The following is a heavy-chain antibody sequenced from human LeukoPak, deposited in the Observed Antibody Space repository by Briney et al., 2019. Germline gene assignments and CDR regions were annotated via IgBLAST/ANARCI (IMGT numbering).Heavy chain of an antibody. D-gene: IGHD2-2*01. CDR2: IYYSGST. CDR1: GGSFSGYY. Sequence: PSETLSLTCAGYGGSFSGYYWSWIRQPPGKGLEWIGYIYYSGSTNYNPSLKSRVTISVDTSKNQFSLKLSSVTAADTAVYYCARHIVVVPAAVRGGVWFDPWGQGTLVTVSS. V-gene: IGHV4-59*08. CDR3: ARHIVVVPAAVRGGVWFDP. J-gene: IGHJ5*02.